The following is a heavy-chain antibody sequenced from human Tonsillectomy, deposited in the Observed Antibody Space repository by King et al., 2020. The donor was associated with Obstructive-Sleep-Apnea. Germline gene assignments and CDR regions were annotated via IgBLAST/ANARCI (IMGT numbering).Heavy chain of an antibody. J-gene: IGHJ4*02. CDR3: AKVGYGSMTVCDN. V-gene: IGHV3-30*02. CDR1: GFIFSDYG. D-gene: IGHD5-12*01. CDR2: IWYDGGNK. Sequence: VQLVESGRGVVQPGGSLRLSCAASGFIFSDYGMHWVRQAPGKGLEWVALIWYDGGNKYYADSVKGRFTISRDNSKNTLYLQMNSLRVEDTAGYYCAKVGYGSMTVCDNWGQGTLVTVSS.